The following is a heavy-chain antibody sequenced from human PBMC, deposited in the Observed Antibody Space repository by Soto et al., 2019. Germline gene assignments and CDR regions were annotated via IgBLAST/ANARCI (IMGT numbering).Heavy chain of an antibody. V-gene: IGHV2-70*01. CDR1: CCSLSTSRMC. D-gene: IGHD4-17*01. J-gene: IGHJ6*04. CDR3: ARMVHDYGDYCYYGMDV. CDR2: IDWDDDK. Sequence: FRLALVQHTQALRLTGNLGCCSLSTSRMCVSWIRQPPGKALEWLALIDWDDDKYYSTSLKTRLTIAKDTSKNQVVLTMTNMDPVDTATYYCARMVHDYGDYCYYGMDVLGKGSPVTVSS.